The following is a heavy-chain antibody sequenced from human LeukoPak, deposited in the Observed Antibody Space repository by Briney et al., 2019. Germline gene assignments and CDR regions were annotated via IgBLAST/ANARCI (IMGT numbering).Heavy chain of an antibody. D-gene: IGHD6-19*01. CDR1: GGTFSSYA. J-gene: IGHJ5*02. V-gene: IGHV1-69*04. CDR2: IIPILGIA. Sequence: SVKVSCKASGGTFSSYAISWVRQAPGQGLEWMGRIIPILGIANYAQKFQGRVTITADKSTSTAYMELSSLRSEDTAVYYCARVGEYSSGHGFDPWGQGTLVTVSS. CDR3: ARVGEYSSGHGFDP.